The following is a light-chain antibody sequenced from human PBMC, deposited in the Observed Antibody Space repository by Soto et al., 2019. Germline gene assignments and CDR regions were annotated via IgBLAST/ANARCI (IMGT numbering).Light chain of an antibody. CDR1: QSVSSSY. V-gene: IGKV3-20*01. CDR3: QQFGVSQWT. CDR2: STS. J-gene: IGKJ1*01. Sequence: DIVLTQSPGTLSLSPGERATLSCKASQSVSSSYLAWYQQKPGQAPRLLIYSTSSRATGIPDRFSGSGSGTDFTLTINRLEPVDFAVYSCQQFGVSQWTFGQGTMVDIK.